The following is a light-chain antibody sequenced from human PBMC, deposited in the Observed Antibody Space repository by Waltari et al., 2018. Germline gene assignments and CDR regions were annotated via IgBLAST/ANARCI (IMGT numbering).Light chain of an antibody. CDR3: QSYDSSLRARV. Sequence: QSALTQPPSVSGAPGQRVTIPCTRSIPTTGAGAGVHCYKHLPGTATKLLIYDNINRLSGVPDRFAGSKAGTSASLAITGLQADDEADYYCQSYDSSLRARVFGGGTKLTVL. CDR2: DNI. J-gene: IGLJ3*02. V-gene: IGLV1-40*01. CDR1: IPTTGAGAG.